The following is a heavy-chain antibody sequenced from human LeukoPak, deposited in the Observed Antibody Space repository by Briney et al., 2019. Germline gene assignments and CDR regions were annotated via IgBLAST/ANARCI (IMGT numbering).Heavy chain of an antibody. Sequence: GGSLRLSCAASGFTFSTYGMHWVRQAPGKGLEWVAFIRYDGNNKYYADSVKGRFTISRDNSKNTLYLQMNSLRAEDTAVYYCARLLEWELLNYFDCWGQGTLVTVSS. V-gene: IGHV3-30*02. CDR1: GFTFSTYG. CDR2: IRYDGNNK. J-gene: IGHJ4*02. D-gene: IGHD1-26*01. CDR3: ARLLEWELLNYFDC.